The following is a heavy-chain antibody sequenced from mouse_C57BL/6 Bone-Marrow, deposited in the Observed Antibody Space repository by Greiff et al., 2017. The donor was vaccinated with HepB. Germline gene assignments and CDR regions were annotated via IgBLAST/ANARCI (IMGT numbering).Heavy chain of an antibody. CDR1: GYSFTGYY. J-gene: IGHJ2*01. CDR2: INPSTGGT. Sequence: VQLQQSGPELVKPGASVKISCKASGYSFTGYYMNWVKQSPEKSLEWIGEINPSTGGTTYNQKFKAKATLTVDKSSSTAYMQLKSLTSEDSAVYYCARYSDGYYDYWGQGTTLTVSS. V-gene: IGHV1-42*01. D-gene: IGHD2-3*01. CDR3: ARYSDGYYDY.